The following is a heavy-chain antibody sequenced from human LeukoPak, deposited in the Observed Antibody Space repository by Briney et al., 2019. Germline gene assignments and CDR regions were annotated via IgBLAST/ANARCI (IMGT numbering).Heavy chain of an antibody. CDR1: GFTFSSYA. J-gene: IGHJ4*02. Sequence: GGSLRLSCAASGFTFSSYAMSWVRQAPGKGLEWVSAISGSGGSTYYADSVKGRFTISRDNSKNTLYLQMNSLRAEDTAVYYCAKDALGLRTVTTLLDYWGQGTLVTVSS. D-gene: IGHD4-17*01. CDR3: AKDALGLRTVTTLLDY. V-gene: IGHV3-23*01. CDR2: ISGSGGST.